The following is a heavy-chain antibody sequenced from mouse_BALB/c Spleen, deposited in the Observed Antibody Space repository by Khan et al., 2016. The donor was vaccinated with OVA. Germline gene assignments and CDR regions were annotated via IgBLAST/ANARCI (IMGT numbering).Heavy chain of an antibody. Sequence: QIQLVQSGPELKKPSQTVTISCNVSGYTFTNYGTNCVKQALGKGLKWMGWINTYTGEPIYADDFKGRFAFSLETSASTAYLQINNLNNEDTATYFCARPPYFSYVMVYWGQGTSVTVSS. CDR2: INTYTGEP. V-gene: IGHV9-3-1*01. J-gene: IGHJ4*01. D-gene: IGHD2-10*01. CDR1: GYTFTNYG. CDR3: ARPPYFSYVMVY.